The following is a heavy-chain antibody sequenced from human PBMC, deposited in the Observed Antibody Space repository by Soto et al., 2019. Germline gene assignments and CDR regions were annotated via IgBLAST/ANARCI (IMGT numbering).Heavy chain of an antibody. D-gene: IGHD3-10*01. V-gene: IGHV4-59*01. CDR1: GVPISSYY. CDR3: ARGDPLLWFGEKVYYGMDV. Sequence: SETLSLTCTVSGVPISSYYWSWIRQPPGKGLEWIGYIYYSGSTNYNPSLKSRVTISVDTSKNQFSLKLSSVTAADTAVYYCARGDPLLWFGEKVYYGMDVWGQGTTVTVSS. J-gene: IGHJ6*02. CDR2: IYYSGST.